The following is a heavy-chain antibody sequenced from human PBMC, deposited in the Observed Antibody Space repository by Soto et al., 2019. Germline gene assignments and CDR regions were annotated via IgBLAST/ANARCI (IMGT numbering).Heavy chain of an antibody. CDR2: IDPSDSYT. J-gene: IGHJ4*02. CDR3: ARRHLRLETGYYFDY. CDR1: GYSFTSYW. V-gene: IGHV5-10-1*01. D-gene: IGHD3-9*01. Sequence: GESLKISCKGSGYSFTSYWISWVRQMPGKGLEWMGRIDPSDSYTNYSPSFQGHVTISADKSISTAYLQWSSLKASDTAMYYCARRHLRLETGYYFDYWGQGTLVTVSS.